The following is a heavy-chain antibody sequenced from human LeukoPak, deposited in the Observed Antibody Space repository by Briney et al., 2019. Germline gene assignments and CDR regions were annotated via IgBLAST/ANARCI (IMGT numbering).Heavy chain of an antibody. Sequence: LXXSCAASGFTFSTCWMTWVRQAPGKGLEWVANIKQDGSERYYVDSVKGRFTISRDNAKSSLYLQMNSLRAEDTAVYYCAKSLVVVNDPPDYWGQGTLVTVSS. CDR3: AKSLVVVNDPPDY. J-gene: IGHJ4*02. CDR2: IKQDGSER. D-gene: IGHD2-21*01. V-gene: IGHV3-7*01. CDR1: GFTFSTCW.